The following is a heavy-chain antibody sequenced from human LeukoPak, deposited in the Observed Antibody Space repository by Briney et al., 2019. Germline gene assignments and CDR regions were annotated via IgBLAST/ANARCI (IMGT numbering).Heavy chain of an antibody. J-gene: IGHJ6*04. CDR2: IGGSGTRT. V-gene: IGHV3-23*01. CDR3: AELGITMIGGV. CDR1: GFTFTTYG. Sequence: GGTLRLSCSASGFTFTTYGMNWVRQAPGKGLEWVSGIGGSGTRTYYADSVKGRFTISRDNAKNSLYLQMNSLRAEDTAVYYCAELGITMIGGVWGKGTTVTISS. D-gene: IGHD3-10*02.